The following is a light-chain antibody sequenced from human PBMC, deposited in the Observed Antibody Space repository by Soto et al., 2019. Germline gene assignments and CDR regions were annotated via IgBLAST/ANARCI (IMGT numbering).Light chain of an antibody. J-gene: IGKJ5*01. Sequence: EIVMTQSPATLSVSPGERATLSCRASQSVNSNLAWYQQKPGQAPRLLIYGASTRATAIPPRFSGSGSGTESSLTISCLHSEDSVVNFCQFYGSPPIIFGQGTRLDIK. CDR2: GAS. CDR3: QFYGSPPII. V-gene: IGKV3-15*01. CDR1: QSVNSN.